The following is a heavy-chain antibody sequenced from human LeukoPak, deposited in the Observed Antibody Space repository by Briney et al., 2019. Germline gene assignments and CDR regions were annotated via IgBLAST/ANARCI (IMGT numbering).Heavy chain of an antibody. V-gene: IGHV1-18*01. CDR2: ISTYNGNT. D-gene: IGHD3-3*01. CDR3: SREPSFGESWFDP. Sequence: ASVTVSCTSSGAAFSSYGISWVRRAPGPGLEWMGWISTYNGNTNYAQKLQGRDTMTPDTSTSTAYIELRSLRSDDTAVEYGSREPSFGESWFDPWGLGTLVTVSS. J-gene: IGHJ5*02. CDR1: GAAFSSYG.